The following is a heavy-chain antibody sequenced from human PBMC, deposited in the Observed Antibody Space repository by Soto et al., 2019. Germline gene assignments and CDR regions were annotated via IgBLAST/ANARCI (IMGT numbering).Heavy chain of an antibody. D-gene: IGHD6-19*01. J-gene: IGHJ4*02. CDR3: ARATRRTGYSSGCDY. V-gene: IGHV1-3*01. CDR2: INAGNGNT. CDR1: GGAFSNHA. Sequence: GASVKVSCKAAGGAFSNHAMHWVRQAPGQRLEWMGWINAGNGNTKYSQKFQGRVTITRDTSASTAYMELSSLRSEDTAVYYCARATRRTGYSSGCDYWGQGALVTVSS.